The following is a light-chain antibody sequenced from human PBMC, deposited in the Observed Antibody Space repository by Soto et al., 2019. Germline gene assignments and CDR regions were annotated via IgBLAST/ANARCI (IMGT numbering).Light chain of an antibody. CDR3: QQRSNLIT. J-gene: IGKJ5*01. Sequence: EIVLTQSPATLSLSPGEGATLSCRASQSVSSYLAWYQQKPGQAPRLLMYDASNRATGIPVRFSGSGSGTDFTLTISSLEPEDFAVYYCQQRSNLITFGQGTRLEIK. CDR1: QSVSSY. CDR2: DAS. V-gene: IGKV3-11*01.